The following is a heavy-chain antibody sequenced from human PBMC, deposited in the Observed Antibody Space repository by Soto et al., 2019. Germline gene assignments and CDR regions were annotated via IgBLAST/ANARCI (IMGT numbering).Heavy chain of an antibody. D-gene: IGHD6-19*01. CDR1: GFTFSTYA. V-gene: IGHV3-23*01. J-gene: IGHJ4*02. CDR3: ATERSSGWSFDY. CDR2: ISGSGDST. Sequence: EVQLLESGGGLVQPGGSLRLSCAASGFTFSTYAMNWVRQAPGKGLEWVSGISGSGDSTYYADSVKGRFTVSRDNSKSTLYLQMNSRRAEDEAVFYCATERSSGWSFDYWGQGTLVTVSS.